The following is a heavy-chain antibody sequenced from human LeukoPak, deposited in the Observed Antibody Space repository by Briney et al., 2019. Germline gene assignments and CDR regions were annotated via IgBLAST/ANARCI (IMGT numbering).Heavy chain of an antibody. J-gene: IGHJ4*02. CDR3: ARRYSSGWSPFDY. CDR2: INHSGST. D-gene: IGHD6-19*01. CDR1: GGSFSGYY. Sequence: SETLSLTCAVYGGSFSGYYWSWIRQPPGKGLEWIGEINHSGSTNYNPSLKSRVTISVDTSKNQFSLKLSSVTAADTAVYYCARRYSSGWSPFDYWGQGTLVTVSS. V-gene: IGHV4-34*01.